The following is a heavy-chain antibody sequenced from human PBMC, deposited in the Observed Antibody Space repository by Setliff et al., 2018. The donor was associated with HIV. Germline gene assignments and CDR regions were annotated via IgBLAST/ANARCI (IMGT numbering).Heavy chain of an antibody. J-gene: IGHJ4*02. CDR3: IRDRPDYDFWSGYTFDY. D-gene: IGHD3-3*01. Sequence: GGSLRLSCTASGFTFGDYAMSWVRQAPGKGLEWVGFIRSKAYGGTTEYAASVKGRFTISRDDSKSIAYLQMNSLKTEDTAVYYCIRDRPDYDFWSGYTFDYWGQGTLVTVSS. V-gene: IGHV3-49*04. CDR2: IRSKAYGGTT. CDR1: GFTFGDYA.